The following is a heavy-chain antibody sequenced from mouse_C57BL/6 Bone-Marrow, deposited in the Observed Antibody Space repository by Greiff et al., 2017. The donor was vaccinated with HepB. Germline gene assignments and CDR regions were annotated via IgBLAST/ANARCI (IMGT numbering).Heavy chain of an antibody. CDR3: ARRVYDYDPYYFYY. Sequence: QVQLQQSGAELVRPGTSVKVSCKASGYAFTNYLIEWVKQRPGQGLEWIGVINPGSGGTNYNEKFKGKATLTADKSTSTAYMQLSSLTSEDSAVYFCARRVYDYDPYYFYYWGQGTTLTVSS. CDR1: GYAFTNYL. V-gene: IGHV1-54*01. J-gene: IGHJ2*01. CDR2: INPGSGGT. D-gene: IGHD2-4*01.